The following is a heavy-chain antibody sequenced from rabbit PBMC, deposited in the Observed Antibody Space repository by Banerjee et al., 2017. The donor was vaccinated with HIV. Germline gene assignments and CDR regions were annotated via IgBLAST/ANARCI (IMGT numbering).Heavy chain of an antibody. J-gene: IGHJ3*01. CDR3: ARGPGYGNYGYTTRLDL. D-gene: IGHD7-1*01. CDR2: IVTGSSGST. V-gene: IGHV1S45*01. CDR1: GFDFSSYYY. Sequence: QEQLVESGGGLVQPEGSLTLTCKASGFDFSSYYYMCWVRQAPGKGLEWIGCIVTGSSGSTYYASWAKGRFTISKTSSTTVTLQMTSLTAADTATHFCARGPGYGNYGYTTRLDLRGQGTLVTVS.